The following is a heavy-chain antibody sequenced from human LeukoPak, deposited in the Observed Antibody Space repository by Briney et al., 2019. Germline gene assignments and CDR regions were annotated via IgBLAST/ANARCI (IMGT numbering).Heavy chain of an antibody. CDR2: INPNNGAT. Sequence: SCKAXXYTXTVNYIHWVRQAPGQGLEWMGXINPNNGATNYAQKFQGRVTMTRDTSISTAYMELSRLRSDDTALYYCAKASDYGDYVSVYYYMDVWGKGTTVTVSS. J-gene: IGHJ6*03. CDR3: AKASDYGDYVSVYYYMDV. D-gene: IGHD4-17*01. V-gene: IGHV1-2*02. CDR1: XYTXTVNY.